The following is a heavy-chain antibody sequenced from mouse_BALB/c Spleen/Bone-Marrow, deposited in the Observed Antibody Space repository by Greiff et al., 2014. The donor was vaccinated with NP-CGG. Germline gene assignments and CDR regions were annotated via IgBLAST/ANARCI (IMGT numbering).Heavy chain of an antibody. V-gene: IGHV5-12*02. J-gene: IGHJ2*01. CDR3: ARLGDYSYFDY. CDR2: ISDSGGSS. D-gene: IGHD1-1*01. Sequence: DVQLVESGGALVQPGGSLKLSCATSGFSFSDYYMYWVRQTPEKRLEWVAYISDSGGSSYYPDTVKGRFTISRDNAKNTLYLQMSRLKSEDTAMYYCARLGDYSYFDYWGRGTTLTVSS. CDR1: GFSFSDYY.